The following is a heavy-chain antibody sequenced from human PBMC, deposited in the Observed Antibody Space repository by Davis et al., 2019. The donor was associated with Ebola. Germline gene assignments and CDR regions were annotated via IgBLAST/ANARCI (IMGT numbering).Heavy chain of an antibody. CDR1: GFTFRDYS. D-gene: IGHD3-3*01. J-gene: IGHJ3*01. CDR3: ARDLSAHFDFWSGYSRPDGFDV. V-gene: IGHV3-48*02. Sequence: GESLKISCSASGFTFRDYSMNWVRQAPGKGLEWIAYISSRSRTIYYADSVKGRLTISRDNDKNSLYLQMNSLRDEDTAVYYCARDLSAHFDFWSGYSRPDGFDVWGQGTMVTVSS. CDR2: ISSRSRTI.